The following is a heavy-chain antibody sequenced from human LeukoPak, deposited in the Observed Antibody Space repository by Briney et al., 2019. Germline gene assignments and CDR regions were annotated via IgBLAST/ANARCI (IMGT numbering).Heavy chain of an antibody. J-gene: IGHJ5*02. D-gene: IGHD3-22*01. CDR1: GYTFTSYY. Sequence: ASVKVSCKASGYTFTSYYMHWVRQAPGQGLEWMGIINPSGGSTSYAQKFQGRVTMTRDMSTSTVYMELSSLRSEDTAVYYCARDQGLYYDRSWFDPWGQGTLVTVSS. CDR3: ARDQGLYYDRSWFDP. V-gene: IGHV1-46*01. CDR2: INPSGGST.